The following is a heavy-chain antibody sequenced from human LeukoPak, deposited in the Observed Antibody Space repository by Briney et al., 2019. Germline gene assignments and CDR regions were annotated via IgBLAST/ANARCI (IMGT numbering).Heavy chain of an antibody. J-gene: IGHJ2*01. Sequence: SQTLSLTCTVSGGSISSGSYYWSWIRQPAGKGLEWIGRIYTSGSTNYNPSLKSRVTISVDTSKNQFSLKLSSVTAADTAVYYCARDREYRSGWPRGHWYLDLWGRGTLVTVSS. CDR1: GGSISSGSYY. CDR2: IYTSGST. D-gene: IGHD6-19*01. CDR3: ARDREYRSGWPRGHWYLDL. V-gene: IGHV4-61*02.